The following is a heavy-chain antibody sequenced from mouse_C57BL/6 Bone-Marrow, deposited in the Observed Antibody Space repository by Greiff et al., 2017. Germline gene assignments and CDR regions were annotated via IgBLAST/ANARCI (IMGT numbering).Heavy chain of an antibody. CDR2: IRNKANNHAT. Sequence: EVKVEESGGGLVQPGGSMKLSCAASGFTFSDAWMDWVRQSPEKGLEWVAEIRNKANNHATYYAESVKGRFTISRDDSKSSVYLQMNSLRAEDTGIYYCTWIVTTRYYAMDYWGQGTSVTVSS. CDR3: TWIVTTRYYAMDY. CDR1: GFTFSDAW. D-gene: IGHD2-5*01. V-gene: IGHV6-6*01. J-gene: IGHJ4*01.